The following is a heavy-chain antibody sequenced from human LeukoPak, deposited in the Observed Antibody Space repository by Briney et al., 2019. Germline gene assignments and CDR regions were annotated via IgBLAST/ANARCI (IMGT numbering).Heavy chain of an antibody. D-gene: IGHD2-21*02. CDR2: MNPNSGNT. V-gene: IGHV1-8*01. Sequence: ASVKVSCKASGYTFTNYDINWVRQATGQGLEWMGWMNPNSGNTGYAQKFQDRVTMTRNTSISTAYMELSSLRSEDTAVYYCARSLAYAYCGGDCQGAFDIWGQGTMVTVSS. J-gene: IGHJ3*02. CDR3: ARSLAYAYCGGDCQGAFDI. CDR1: GYTFTNYD.